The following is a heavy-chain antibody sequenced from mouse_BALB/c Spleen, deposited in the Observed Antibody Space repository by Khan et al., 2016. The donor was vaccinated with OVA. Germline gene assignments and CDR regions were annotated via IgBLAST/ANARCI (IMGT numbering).Heavy chain of an antibody. Sequence: VQLQESGAELAKPGASVKMSCKASGYTFINYWILWVKQRPGQGLEWIGYINPSTGYTEYNQNFKDKATLTADKSSSTAYMQLSSLTSEDSAVYYCARRGLRWDFDYWGKCTTLTVSS. J-gene: IGHJ2*01. CDR2: INPSTGYT. CDR3: ARRGLRWDFDY. D-gene: IGHD1-1*01. CDR1: GYTFINYW. V-gene: IGHV1-7*01.